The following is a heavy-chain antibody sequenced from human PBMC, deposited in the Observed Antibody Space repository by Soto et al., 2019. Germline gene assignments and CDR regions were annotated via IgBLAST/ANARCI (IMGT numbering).Heavy chain of an antibody. CDR3: TRGDATKIVVPTYCAMYV. D-gene: IGHD3-22*01. CDR1: GGTLSNYG. V-gene: IGHV1-69*12. CDR2: IIPVFGTA. J-gene: IGHJ6*02. Sequence: QVQLVQSGAEVKKPGSSVRVSCKASGGTLSNYGISWVRQAPGQGLEWMGGIIPVFGTANYAQKFQGRVTITADETKSTVYLDVTSLRSENTAVYYCTRGDATKIVVPTYCAMYVWGQGTTVSVSS.